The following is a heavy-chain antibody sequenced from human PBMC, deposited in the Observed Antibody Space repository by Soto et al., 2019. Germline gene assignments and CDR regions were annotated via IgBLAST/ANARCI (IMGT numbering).Heavy chain of an antibody. D-gene: IGHD3-3*01. Sequence: SETLALTCAVYDGSFRGYYCGWIRHLPSKWLEWIREINHRGRTNYDPSLKSLGTISVETSKNQFYLKLSSVTAADTAVYYCARNVGGYYVWNGYSSFDYWGQGTLVTVS. J-gene: IGHJ4*02. CDR2: INHRGRT. CDR1: DGSFRGYY. CDR3: ARNVGGYYVWNGYSSFDY. V-gene: IGHV4-34*01.